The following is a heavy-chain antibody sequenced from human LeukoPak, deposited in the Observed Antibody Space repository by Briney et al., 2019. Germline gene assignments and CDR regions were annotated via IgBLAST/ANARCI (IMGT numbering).Heavy chain of an antibody. Sequence: AGGSLRLSCAASGFTFSSYGMHWVRQAPGKGLEWVAVIWYDGSNKYYADSVKGRFTISRDNSKNTLYLQMNSLRTEDTAVYYCARDPMGPDAFDIWGQGTMVTVSS. J-gene: IGHJ3*02. CDR3: ARDPMGPDAFDI. CDR2: IWYDGSNK. V-gene: IGHV3-33*01. CDR1: GFTFSSYG. D-gene: IGHD2-8*01.